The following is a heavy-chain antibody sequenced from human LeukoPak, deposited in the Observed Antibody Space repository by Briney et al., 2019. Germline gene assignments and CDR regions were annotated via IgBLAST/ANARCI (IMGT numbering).Heavy chain of an antibody. V-gene: IGHV1-18*01. CDR2: ISAYNGNT. Sequence: ASVKVSCKASGGTFSSYAISWVRQAPGQGLEWMGWISAYNGNTNYAQKLQGRVTMTTDTSTSTAYMELRSLRSDDTAVYYCARTGYCSSTSCRNWFDPWGQGTLVTVSS. CDR1: GGTFSSYA. CDR3: ARTGYCSSTSCRNWFDP. J-gene: IGHJ5*02. D-gene: IGHD2-2*01.